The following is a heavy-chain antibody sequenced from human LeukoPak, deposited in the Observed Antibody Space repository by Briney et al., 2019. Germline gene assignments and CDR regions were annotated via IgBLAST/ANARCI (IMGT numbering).Heavy chain of an antibody. D-gene: IGHD3-22*01. J-gene: IGHJ3*02. CDR2: IYDSGST. CDR3: ARPLIGGGWHAFEI. V-gene: IGHV4-59*08. CDR1: GGSSSSYY. Sequence: PSETLSLTCTVSGGSSSSYYWSWIRQPPAKGLEWIGYIYDSGSTSYNPSLKGRVTISGDTSKNQFSLRLSSVTAAATAVYYCARPLIGGGWHAFEIWGQGTMVTVSS.